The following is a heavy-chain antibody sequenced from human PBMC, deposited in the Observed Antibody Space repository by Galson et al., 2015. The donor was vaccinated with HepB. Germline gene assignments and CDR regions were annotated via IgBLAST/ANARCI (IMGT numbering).Heavy chain of an antibody. CDR2: IWYDGSNK. Sequence: SLRLSCAASGFTFSSYGMHWVRQAPGKGLEWVAVIWYDGSNKYYADSVKGRFTISRDNSKNTLYLQMNSLRAEDTAVYYCARGISEGAAGEKHYYYYGMDVWGQGTTVTVSS. D-gene: IGHD1-14*01. V-gene: IGHV3-33*01. J-gene: IGHJ6*02. CDR3: ARGISEGAAGEKHYYYYGMDV. CDR1: GFTFSSYG.